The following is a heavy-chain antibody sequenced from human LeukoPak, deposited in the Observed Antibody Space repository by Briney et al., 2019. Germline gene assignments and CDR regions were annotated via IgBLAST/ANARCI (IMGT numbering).Heavy chain of an antibody. V-gene: IGHV3-7*01. Sequence: PGGSLRLSCAASGLTFRNYWMSWVRQAPGKGLEWVGSIKQDGSEKYYVDSVKGRFTMSRDNAKNSLYLQMNSLRAEDTAVYYCARGKYQTPLAVAGTARENWFDPWGQGTLVTVSS. CDR2: IKQDGSEK. CDR1: GLTFRNYW. D-gene: IGHD6-19*01. J-gene: IGHJ5*02. CDR3: ARGKYQTPLAVAGTARENWFDP.